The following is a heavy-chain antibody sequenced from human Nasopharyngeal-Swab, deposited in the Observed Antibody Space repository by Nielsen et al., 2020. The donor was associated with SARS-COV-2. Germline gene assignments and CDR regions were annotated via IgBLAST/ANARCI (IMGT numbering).Heavy chain of an antibody. CDR3: ARGLSGIVPAPILGLGPFYSFYYMDV. CDR2: IDHTGGT. J-gene: IGHJ6*03. V-gene: IGHV4-34*01. D-gene: IGHD7-27*01. Sequence: WIRQPPGKGLEWIGEIDHTGGTNYNPSLKSRVTISVDTSKNQFSLKLSSVTAADTAVYYCARGLSGIVPAPILGLGPFYSFYYMDVWGKGITVTVSS.